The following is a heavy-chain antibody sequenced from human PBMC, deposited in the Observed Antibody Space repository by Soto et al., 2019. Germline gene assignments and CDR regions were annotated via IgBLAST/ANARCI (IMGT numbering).Heavy chain of an antibody. Sequence: PGGSLRLSCAASGFTFSSYWMSWVRQAPGKGLEWVANIKQDGSEKYYVDSVKGRFTISRDNAKNSLYLQMNSLRAEDTAVYYCARRLRDFWSGYFPAEYNWFDPWGQGTLVTVSS. D-gene: IGHD3-3*01. V-gene: IGHV3-7*01. CDR3: ARRLRDFWSGYFPAEYNWFDP. CDR1: GFTFSSYW. CDR2: IKQDGSEK. J-gene: IGHJ5*02.